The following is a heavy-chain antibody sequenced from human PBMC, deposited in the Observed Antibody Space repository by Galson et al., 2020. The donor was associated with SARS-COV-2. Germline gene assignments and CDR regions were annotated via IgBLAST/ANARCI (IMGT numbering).Heavy chain of an antibody. J-gene: IGHJ3*02. CDR2: IHSSGRT. CDR3: ARGGVAPGGSDI. D-gene: IGHD3-16*01. V-gene: IGHV4-59*01. CDR1: GVYISNYY. Sequence: SETLSLTCTVSGVYISNYYWNWIRQSPGKRLEWIGYIHSSGRTNYNPSLKSRVTISLDTSKNQFSLKLSSVTAADTAVYYCARGGVAPGGSDIWGQGTMVTVSS.